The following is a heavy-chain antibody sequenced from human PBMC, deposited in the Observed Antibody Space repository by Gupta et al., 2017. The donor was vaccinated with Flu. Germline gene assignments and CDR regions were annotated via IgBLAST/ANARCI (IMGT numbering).Heavy chain of an antibody. CDR2: INPNSGDT. J-gene: IGHJ4*02. CDR1: GYTFTGHY. CDR3: GRTWIQWWTPDFDF. D-gene: IGHD5-18*01. V-gene: IGHV1-2*02. Sequence: QVQLVQSGADVKEPGASVKVSCKASGYTFTGHYIHWVRQAPGQGLEWMGWINPNSGDTKYAQNFQGRVTMTRDTSISTAFMDLSNLRADDTAVYYGGRTWIQWWTPDFDFWGQGTRGTVSS.